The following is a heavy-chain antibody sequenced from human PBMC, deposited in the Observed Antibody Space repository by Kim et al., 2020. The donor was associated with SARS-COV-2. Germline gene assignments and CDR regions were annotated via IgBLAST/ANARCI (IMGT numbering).Heavy chain of an antibody. D-gene: IGHD7-27*01. CDR3: ARSSGDPDSHFDF. V-gene: IGHV1-18*01. CDR2: ISGYNGNT. CDR1: GYTFRSYD. J-gene: IGHJ4*02. Sequence: ASVKVSCKTTGYTFRSYDITWLRQAPGQGLEWMGWISGYNGNTHYGQKLQGRLTVTTDSATTTAYMELRSLESDDTAIYYCARSSGDPDSHFDFWGQGTLVTVSS.